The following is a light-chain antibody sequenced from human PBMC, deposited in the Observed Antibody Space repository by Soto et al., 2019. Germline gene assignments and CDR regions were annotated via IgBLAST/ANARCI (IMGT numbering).Light chain of an antibody. J-gene: IGKJ5*01. CDR1: QSISSY. V-gene: IGKV1-39*01. Sequence: DIQMTQSPSSLSASVGDRVTLTCRASQSISSYLNWYQQKPGKAPKLLIYAASSLQSGVPSRFSGSGSGTDFTLTISSLQPEDFATYYCQQNYSTPPITFGQGTRLEIK. CDR3: QQNYSTPPIT. CDR2: AAS.